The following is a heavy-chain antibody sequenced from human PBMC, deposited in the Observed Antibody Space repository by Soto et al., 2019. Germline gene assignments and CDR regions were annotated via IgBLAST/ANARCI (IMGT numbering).Heavy chain of an antibody. CDR1: VYALSVLS. D-gene: IGHD2-8*01. CDR2: FDPEDVET. CDR3: ETEPAHALEYYGMDV. Sequence: SVSVCCAFFVYALSVLSMHCVRQAHRKGLEWMGGFDPEDVETIYAQKFQGRVTMTEDTSTDTAYMELSSLRSEDTAVYYFETEPAHALEYYGMDVWGQGTTVTVSS. V-gene: IGHV1-24*01. J-gene: IGHJ6*02.